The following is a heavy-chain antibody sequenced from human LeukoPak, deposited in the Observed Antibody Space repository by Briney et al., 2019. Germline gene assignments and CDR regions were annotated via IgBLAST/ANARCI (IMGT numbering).Heavy chain of an antibody. CDR3: ARDEYDILTWYPGDY. CDR2: IYSGGST. CDR1: GFTVSSNY. D-gene: IGHD3-9*01. V-gene: IGHV3-66*01. Sequence: GGSLRLSCAASGFTVSSNYMSWVRQAPGKGLEWVSVIYSGGSTYYADSVKGRFTISRDNSKNTLYLQMNSLRAEDTAVYYCARDEYDILTWYPGDYWGQGTLVTVSS. J-gene: IGHJ4*02.